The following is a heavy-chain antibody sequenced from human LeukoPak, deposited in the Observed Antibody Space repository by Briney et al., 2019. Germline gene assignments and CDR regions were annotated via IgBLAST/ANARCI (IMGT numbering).Heavy chain of an antibody. J-gene: IGHJ5*02. CDR2: IYYSGST. CDR1: GGSISSYY. CDR3: ARDQSGWYWFDP. Sequence: SETLSLTCTVSGGSISSYYWSWFRQPPGKGLEWIGYIYYSGSTNYNPSLKSRVTISVDTSKNQFSLKLSSVTAADTAVYYCARDQSGWYWFDPWGQGTLVTVSS. V-gene: IGHV4-59*12. D-gene: IGHD6-19*01.